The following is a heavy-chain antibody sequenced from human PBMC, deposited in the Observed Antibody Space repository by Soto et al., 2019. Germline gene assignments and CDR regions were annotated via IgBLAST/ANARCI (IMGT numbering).Heavy chain of an antibody. V-gene: IGHV3-11*01. CDR1: GFPFSDYY. J-gene: IGHJ4*02. CDR3: ARTLAARFDY. Sequence: PGGSLTLSCAASGFPFSDYYMSWVRQAPGKGLEWVSHITNSGSTKYYADSVKGRFTISRDNAKNSLFLQTNSLRAEDTAVYYCARTLAARFDYWGQGTPVTVSS. D-gene: IGHD6-6*01. CDR2: ITNSGSTK.